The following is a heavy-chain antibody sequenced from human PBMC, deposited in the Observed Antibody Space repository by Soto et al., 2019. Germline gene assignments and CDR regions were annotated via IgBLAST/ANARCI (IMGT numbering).Heavy chain of an antibody. CDR3: ARVMIAAAGIYYYYYYGMDV. CDR1: GGSVSSGSYY. J-gene: IGHJ6*02. Sequence: SETLSLTCTVSGGSVSSGSYYWSWIRQPPGKGLEWIGYIYYSGSTNYNPSLKSRVTISVDTSKNQFSLKLSSVTAADTAVCYCARVMIAAAGIYYYYYYGMDVWGQGTTVTVSS. V-gene: IGHV4-61*01. D-gene: IGHD6-13*01. CDR2: IYYSGST.